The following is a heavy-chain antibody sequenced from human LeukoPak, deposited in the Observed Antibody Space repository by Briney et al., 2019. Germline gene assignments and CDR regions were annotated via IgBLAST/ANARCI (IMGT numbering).Heavy chain of an antibody. Sequence: PGGSLRLSCAASGFSLSNYGMHWVRQAPGKGLEWVAALLYDGNTKHYADSVKGRFTISRDNSKNTLFPQMHSLRAEDTAMYYCAMTLAGALDSFDSWGQGTLVTVSS. D-gene: IGHD1-1*01. CDR2: LLYDGNTK. J-gene: IGHJ4*02. CDR3: AMTLAGALDSFDS. CDR1: GFSLSNYG. V-gene: IGHV3-33*01.